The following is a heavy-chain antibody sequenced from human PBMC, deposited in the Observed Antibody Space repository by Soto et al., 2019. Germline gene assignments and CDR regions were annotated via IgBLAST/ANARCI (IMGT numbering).Heavy chain of an antibody. J-gene: IGHJ4*02. CDR2: ISTTSSTI. D-gene: IGHD3-10*01. CDR3: VRDHSGLKDFDY. Sequence: LTCTVSGGSISSSTYYWGWMRQPPGKGLEWVSYISTTSSTIYYAESVKGRFTISRDNARNSLSLQMDSLRVEDTAVYYCVRDHSGLKDFDYWGQGTLVTVPS. CDR1: GGSISSST. V-gene: IGHV3-48*01.